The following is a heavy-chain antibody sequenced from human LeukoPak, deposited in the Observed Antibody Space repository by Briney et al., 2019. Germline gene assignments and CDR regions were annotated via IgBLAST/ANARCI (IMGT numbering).Heavy chain of an antibody. CDR3: ARVSGSLNTDY. Sequence: GGSLRLSCAASRFTFSNYWMRWVRQAPGKGLEWVANINQDGSEKYYVDSVKGRFTISRDNAKNSLYLQMNSLRAEDTAVYYRARVSGSLNTDYWGQGTLVTVSS. D-gene: IGHD3-10*01. CDR2: INQDGSEK. J-gene: IGHJ4*02. CDR1: RFTFSNYW. V-gene: IGHV3-7*01.